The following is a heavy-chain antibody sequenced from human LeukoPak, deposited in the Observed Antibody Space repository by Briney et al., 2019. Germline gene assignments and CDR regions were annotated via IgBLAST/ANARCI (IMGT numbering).Heavy chain of an antibody. D-gene: IGHD1-26*01. J-gene: IGHJ4*02. Sequence: GGSLRLSCAASGFTFSSYAMSWVRQAPGKRLEWVSAISGSGGSTYYADSVKGRFTISRDNSKNTLYLQMNSLRAEDTAVYYCAKVIVGATYYFDYWGQGTLVTVSS. CDR3: AKVIVGATYYFDY. CDR2: ISGSGGST. V-gene: IGHV3-23*01. CDR1: GFTFSSYA.